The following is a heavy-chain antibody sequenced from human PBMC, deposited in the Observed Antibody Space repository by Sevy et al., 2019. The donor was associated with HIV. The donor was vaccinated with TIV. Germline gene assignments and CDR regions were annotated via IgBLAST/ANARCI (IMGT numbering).Heavy chain of an antibody. CDR3: TTDPPMIVGDN. V-gene: IGHV3-15*07. J-gene: IGHJ4*02. Sequence: GGSLRLSCAASGFTFSNAWMNWVRQAPGKGLEWVGRIKSKTDGGTTDYAAPVKGRLTISGEDSKNTLYLQMNSLKTEETAVYYCTTDPPMIVGDNWGQGTLVTVSS. CDR2: IKSKTDGGTT. D-gene: IGHD1-26*01. CDR1: GFTFSNAW.